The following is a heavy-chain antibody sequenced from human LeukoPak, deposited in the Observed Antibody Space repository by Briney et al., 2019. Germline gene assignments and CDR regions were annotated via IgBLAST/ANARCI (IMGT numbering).Heavy chain of an antibody. D-gene: IGHD6-13*01. J-gene: IGHJ6*03. V-gene: IGHV1-2*02. CDR1: GYTFTGYY. Sequence: ASVKVSCKASGYTFTGYYMHWVRQAPGQGLEWMGWINPNSGGTNYAQKFQGRVTVTRDTSISTAYMELSRLRSDDTAVYYCARGAGSSSWYGYYYYMDVWGKGTTVTVSS. CDR2: INPNSGGT. CDR3: ARGAGSSSWYGYYYYMDV.